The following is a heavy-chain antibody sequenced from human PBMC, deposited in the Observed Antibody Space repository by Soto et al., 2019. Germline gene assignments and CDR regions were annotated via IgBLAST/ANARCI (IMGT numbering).Heavy chain of an antibody. Sequence: ASVKVSCKASGYTFTGYYMHWVRQAPGQGLEWMGWINPNSGGTNYAQKFQGRVTMTRDTSISTAYMELSRLRSDDTAVYYCARSYRYCSGGSCYAPFDYWGQGTLVTVSS. CDR1: GYTFTGYY. CDR3: ARSYRYCSGGSCYAPFDY. CDR2: INPNSGGT. V-gene: IGHV1-2*02. J-gene: IGHJ4*02. D-gene: IGHD2-15*01.